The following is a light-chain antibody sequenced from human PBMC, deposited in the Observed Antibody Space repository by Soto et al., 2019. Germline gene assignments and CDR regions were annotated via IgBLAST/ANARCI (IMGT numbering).Light chain of an antibody. CDR2: EAR. J-gene: IGLJ1*01. Sequence: QSALTQPRSVSGSPGQSVTISCTATGSDVGDSSHVSWYQLHPGKAPKLMIYEARNRPSGVPDRFSGSKSGNTASLTISGLQAADEADYYCSLYTSENTYVFGTGTKLTVL. V-gene: IGLV2-18*01. CDR1: GSDVGDSSH. CDR3: SLYTSENTYV.